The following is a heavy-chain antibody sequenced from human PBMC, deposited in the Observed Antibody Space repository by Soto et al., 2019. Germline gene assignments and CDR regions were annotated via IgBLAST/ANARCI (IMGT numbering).Heavy chain of an antibody. V-gene: IGHV2-70*01. CDR1: GFSLSTSGMC. CDR2: IDWDDDK. CDR3: ARTTGYYYGSGSYYTIDY. Sequence: SGPMLVNPTQTLTLTCTFSGFSLSTSGMCVSWIRQPPGKALEWLALIDWDDDKYYSTSLKTRLTISKDTSKNQVVLTMTNMDPVDTATYYCARTTGYYYGSGSYYTIDYWGQGTLVTVSS. J-gene: IGHJ4*02. D-gene: IGHD3-10*01.